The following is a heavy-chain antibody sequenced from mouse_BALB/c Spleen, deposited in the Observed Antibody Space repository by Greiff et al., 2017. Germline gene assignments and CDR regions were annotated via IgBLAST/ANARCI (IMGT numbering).Heavy chain of an antibody. D-gene: IGHD1-1*01. CDR3: ARSPDYYGSSYGYFDY. Sequence: VQLKESGAELVKPGASVKLSCTASGFNIKDTYMHWVKQRPEQGLEWIGRIDPANGNTKYDPKFQGKATITADTSSNTAYLQLSSLTSEDTAVYYCARSPDYYGSSYGYFDYWGQGTTLTVSS. V-gene: IGHV14-3*02. CDR1: GFNIKDTY. J-gene: IGHJ2*01. CDR2: IDPANGNT.